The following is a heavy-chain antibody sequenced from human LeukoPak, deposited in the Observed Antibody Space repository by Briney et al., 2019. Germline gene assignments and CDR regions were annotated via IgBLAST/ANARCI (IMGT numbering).Heavy chain of an antibody. CDR3: ATTPVNYFTDSSGYYDY. J-gene: IGHJ4*02. V-gene: IGHV3-15*01. Sequence: GGSLRLSCAASGFTFSSYSMNWVRQAPGKGLEWVGRIKSKTDGGTTDYAAPVKGRFSISRDDSKNTLYLQMNSLKTEDTAVYYCATTPVNYFTDSSGYYDYWGQGTLVTVSS. CDR2: IKSKTDGGTT. CDR1: GFTFSSYS. D-gene: IGHD3-22*01.